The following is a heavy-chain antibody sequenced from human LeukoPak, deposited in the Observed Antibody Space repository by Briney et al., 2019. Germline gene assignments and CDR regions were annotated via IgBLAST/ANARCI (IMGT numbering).Heavy chain of an antibody. CDR3: ARGGYYQGHAFDI. Sequence: PGGSLRLSCAASGFTFTNYAMTWVRQTPGKGLEWVAFIRYDGSDKYYADSVKGRFTISRDNSKNTLYLQMNSLRAEDTAVYYCARGGYYQGHAFDIWGQGTMVTVSS. J-gene: IGHJ3*02. V-gene: IGHV3-30*02. D-gene: IGHD3-3*01. CDR1: GFTFTNYA. CDR2: IRYDGSDK.